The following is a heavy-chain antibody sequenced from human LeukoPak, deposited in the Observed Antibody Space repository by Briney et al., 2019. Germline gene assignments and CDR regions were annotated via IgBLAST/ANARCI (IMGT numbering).Heavy chain of an antibody. CDR3: ACSGSSSGGFYF. D-gene: IGHD3-10*02. CDR2: IYHSGST. CDR1: GGSISSGGYS. Sequence: SQTLSLTCAVSGGSISSGGYSWSWIRQPPGKGLEWIGYIYHSGSTYYNPSLKSRLTISVDRSKNQFSLKLSSVTAADTAVYYCACSGSSSGGFYFWGQGTLVTVSS. J-gene: IGHJ4*02. V-gene: IGHV4-30-2*01.